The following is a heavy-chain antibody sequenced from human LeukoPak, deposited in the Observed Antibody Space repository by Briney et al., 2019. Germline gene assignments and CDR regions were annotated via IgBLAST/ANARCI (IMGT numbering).Heavy chain of an antibody. CDR2: ISYDGSNK. Sequence: GGSLRLSCAASGITFSSYAMHWVRQAPGKGLEWVAVISYDGSNKYYADSVKGRFTISRDNSKNTLYLQMNSLRAEDTAVYYCAKDLSPLYYGSGSYSDYWGQGTLVTVSS. D-gene: IGHD3-10*01. V-gene: IGHV3-30*04. J-gene: IGHJ4*02. CDR3: AKDLSPLYYGSGSYSDY. CDR1: GITFSSYA.